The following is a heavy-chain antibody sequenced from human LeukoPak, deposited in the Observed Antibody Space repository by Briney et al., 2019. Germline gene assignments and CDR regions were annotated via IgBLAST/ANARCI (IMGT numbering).Heavy chain of an antibody. V-gene: IGHV3-74*01. D-gene: IGHD3-9*01. CDR3: ARDFDMGITPGDDFDY. CDR2: IKEDGTYT. Sequence: GGSLRLSCAASGFTFGHHWMHWVRQVPGEGLVWVSRIKEDGTYTSYADSVKGRFTIPRDNAKNTLYLQMNSLRAEDTAVYYCARDFDMGITPGDDFDYWGQGTLVTVSS. CDR1: GFTFGHHW. J-gene: IGHJ4*02.